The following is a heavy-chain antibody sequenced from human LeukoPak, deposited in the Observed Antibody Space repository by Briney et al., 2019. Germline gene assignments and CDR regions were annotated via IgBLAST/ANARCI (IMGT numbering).Heavy chain of an antibody. CDR2: IYRGGST. CDR3: ATGWNDAFDI. D-gene: IGHD1-1*01. J-gene: IGHJ3*02. Sequence: GGSLRLSCAASGFTVSSNYMSWVRQAPGKWLEWVSVIYRGGSTYYADSLQGRFTISRDNSKNTLDLQMRSLRVEDTAVYYCATGWNDAFDIWGQGTMVTVPS. CDR1: GFTVSSNY. V-gene: IGHV3-53*01.